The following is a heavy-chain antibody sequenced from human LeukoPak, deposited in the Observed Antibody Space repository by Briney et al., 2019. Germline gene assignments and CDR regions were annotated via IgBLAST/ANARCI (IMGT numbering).Heavy chain of an antibody. CDR2: INPSGGST. V-gene: IGHV1-46*01. J-gene: IGHJ3*02. CDR1: GYTFTSYN. Sequence: GASVKVSCKASGYTFTSYNMHWVRQAPGQGLEWMGIINPSGGSTSYAQKFQGRVTMTRDMSTSTVYMELSSLRSEDTAVYYCAREGYYYDSSGYSGDNDAFDIWGQGTMVTVSS. D-gene: IGHD3-22*01. CDR3: AREGYYYDSSGYSGDNDAFDI.